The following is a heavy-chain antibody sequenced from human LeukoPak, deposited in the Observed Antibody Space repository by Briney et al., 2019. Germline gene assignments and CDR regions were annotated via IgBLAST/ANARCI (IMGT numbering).Heavy chain of an antibody. V-gene: IGHV3-15*01. CDR2: IKSKTDGGTT. J-gene: IGHJ4*02. CDR1: GFTFSNAW. CDR3: TTETPLLLWFGELYSHSFDY. D-gene: IGHD3-10*01. Sequence: GGSLRLSCAASGFTFSNAWMSWVRQAPGKGLEWVGRIKSKTDGGTTDYAAPVKGRFAISRDGSKNTLCLQMNSLKTEDTAVYYCTTETPLLLWFGELYSHSFDYWDQGTLVTVSS.